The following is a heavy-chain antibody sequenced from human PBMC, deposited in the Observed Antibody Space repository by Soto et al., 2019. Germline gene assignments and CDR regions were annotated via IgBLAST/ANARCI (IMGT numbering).Heavy chain of an antibody. CDR3: ARFASGVRGYYYYYGMDV. J-gene: IGHJ6*02. Sequence: GESLKISCKGSGYSFTSYWIGWVRQMPRKGLEWMGIIYPGDSDTRYSPSFQGQVTISADKSISTAYLQWSSLKASDTAMYYCARFASGVRGYYYYYGMDVWGQGTTVTVSS. V-gene: IGHV5-51*01. CDR2: IYPGDSDT. CDR1: GYSFTSYW. D-gene: IGHD3-10*01.